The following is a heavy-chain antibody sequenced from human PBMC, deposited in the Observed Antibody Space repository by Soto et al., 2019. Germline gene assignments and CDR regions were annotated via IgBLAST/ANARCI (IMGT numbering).Heavy chain of an antibody. CDR1: GGSISSGGYS. J-gene: IGHJ4*02. Sequence: QLQLQESGSGLVKPSQTLSLTCAVSGGSISSGGYSWSWIRQPPGKGLEWIGYIYHSGSTYYNPSLKSGVTISVDRSMNQFSLKLSSVTAADTAVYYCARVSGWHSFDYWGQGTLVTVSS. D-gene: IGHD6-19*01. CDR2: IYHSGST. V-gene: IGHV4-30-2*01. CDR3: ARVSGWHSFDY.